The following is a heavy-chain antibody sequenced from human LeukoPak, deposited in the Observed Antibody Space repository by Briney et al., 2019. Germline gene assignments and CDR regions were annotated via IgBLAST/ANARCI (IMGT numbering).Heavy chain of an antibody. J-gene: IGHJ4*02. CDR3: ATLARADSADY. Sequence: PGGSLRLSCAASGFTFSSYGVHWVRQAPGKGLEWVSVIYSGGSTFYADSVKGRFTITRDNSKNTLYLQMNNLRAEDTAVYYCATLARADSADYWGQGTLVTVSS. D-gene: IGHD2-15*01. CDR2: IYSGGST. V-gene: IGHV3-66*01. CDR1: GFTFSSYG.